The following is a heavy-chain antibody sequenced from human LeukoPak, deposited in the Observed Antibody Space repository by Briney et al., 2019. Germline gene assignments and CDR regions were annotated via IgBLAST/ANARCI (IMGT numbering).Heavy chain of an antibody. J-gene: IGHJ4*02. CDR3: ARARPFSSRDLDY. V-gene: IGHV4-31*03. Sequence: SETLSLTCTVSGGSISNGGYYWSWIRQHPGKGLEWIGYIYYSGSTYYNPSLKSRVIISIDTSKNQFSLNLSSVTAADTAVYYCARARPFSSRDLDYWGQGTLVTASS. CDR2: IYYSGST. CDR1: GGSISNGGYY.